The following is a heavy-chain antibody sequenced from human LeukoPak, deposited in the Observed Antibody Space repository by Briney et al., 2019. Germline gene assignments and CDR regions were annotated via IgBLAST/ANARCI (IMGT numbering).Heavy chain of an antibody. V-gene: IGHV3-21*01. D-gene: IGHD5-18*01. Sequence: GGSLRLSCAASGFTFSSYSMNWVRQAPGKGLEWVSSISSSSSYIYYADSVKGRFTISRDNAKNSLYLQMNSLRAEDTAVYYCARGGTAMATAGAYYFDYWGQGTLVTASS. CDR3: ARGGTAMATAGAYYFDY. CDR2: ISSSSSYI. CDR1: GFTFSSYS. J-gene: IGHJ4*02.